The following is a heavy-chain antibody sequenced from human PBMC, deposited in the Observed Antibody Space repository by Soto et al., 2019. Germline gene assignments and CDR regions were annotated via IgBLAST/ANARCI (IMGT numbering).Heavy chain of an antibody. J-gene: IGHJ5*02. CDR2: VSWNGGKA. CDR3: ARDRGPIAGSASASFAP. CDR1: GFTFDEWA. D-gene: IGHD3-10*01. V-gene: IGHV3-9*01. Sequence: EVQLVESGGGLVQPGRSLRLSCATSGFTFDEWAMNWVRQAPGKGLEWVSGVSWNGGKAGYADSVHGRFTISRDNTKNSLYRQIINLRPEDTAIDSCARDRGPIAGSASASFAPWGQGTLVAVSA.